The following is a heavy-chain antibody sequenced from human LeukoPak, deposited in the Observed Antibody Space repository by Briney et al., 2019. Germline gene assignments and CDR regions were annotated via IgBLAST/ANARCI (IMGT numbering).Heavy chain of an antibody. D-gene: IGHD3-10*01. CDR3: TGNYYGSGSYADFDY. Sequence: GGSLRLSCAASGFTVSNNYMSWVRQAPGKGLEWVSVIYSGGTTYYADSVKGRFTISRDNSKNTLYLQMNSLRAEDTAVYYCTGNYYGSGSYADFDYWGQGTLVTVSS. CDR1: GFTVSNNY. CDR2: IYSGGTT. J-gene: IGHJ4*02. V-gene: IGHV3-53*01.